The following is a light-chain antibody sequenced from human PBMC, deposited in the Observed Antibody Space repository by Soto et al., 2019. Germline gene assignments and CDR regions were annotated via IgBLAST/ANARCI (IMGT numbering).Light chain of an antibody. Sequence: QSALTQPPSASGSPGQSVTISCTGTSSDIGGYNFVSWYQQHPGKAPKLMIDEVNKRPSGVPDRFSGSKSGNTASLTVSGLQAEDEADYYCSSYADTNNLVFGGGTKVPS. J-gene: IGLJ2*01. CDR2: EVN. V-gene: IGLV2-8*01. CDR3: SSYADTNNLV. CDR1: SSDIGGYNF.